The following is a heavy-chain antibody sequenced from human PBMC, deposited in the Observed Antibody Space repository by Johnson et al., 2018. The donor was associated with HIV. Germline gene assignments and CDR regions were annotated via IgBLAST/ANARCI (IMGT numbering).Heavy chain of an antibody. CDR3: AKGPILDDGFDI. CDR1: GFTFSSSG. D-gene: IGHD3-3*01. Sequence: QVLLVESGGGVVQPGGSLRLSCAASGFTFSSSGMHWVRQAPGKGLAWVAFIRYAGRNTYSADFVKGRFTISRDNSKTTLYLQMNSLRAEDTAVYYCAKGPILDDGFDIWGQGTMVTVSS. V-gene: IGHV3-30*02. J-gene: IGHJ3*02. CDR2: IRYAGRNT.